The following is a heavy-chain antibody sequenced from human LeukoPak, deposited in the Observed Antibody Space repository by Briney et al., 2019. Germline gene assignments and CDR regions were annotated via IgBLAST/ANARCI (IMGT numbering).Heavy chain of an antibody. CDR3: ARDGFRGYYYMDV. V-gene: IGHV3-33*01. Sequence: GRSLRLSCAASGFTFSSYGMYWVRQAPGKGLEWVAVIWYDGSNKYYADSVKGRFTISRDNSKNTLHLQMNSLRAEDTAVYYCARDGFRGYYYMDVWGKGTTVTVSS. D-gene: IGHD3-10*01. J-gene: IGHJ6*03. CDR2: IWYDGSNK. CDR1: GFTFSSYG.